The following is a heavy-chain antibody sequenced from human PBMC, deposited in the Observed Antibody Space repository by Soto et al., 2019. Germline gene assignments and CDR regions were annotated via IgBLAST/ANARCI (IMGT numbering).Heavy chain of an antibody. J-gene: IGHJ6*02. CDR2: ISGSGGST. Sequence: GGSLRLSCAASGFTFSSYAMSWVRQAPGKGLEWVSAISGSGGSTYYADSVKGRFTISRDNSKNTLYLQMNSLRAEDTAVYYCAKLRDPGIQLWYYYGMDVWGQGTTVTVSS. V-gene: IGHV3-23*01. CDR3: AKLRDPGIQLWYYYGMDV. D-gene: IGHD5-18*01. CDR1: GFTFSSYA.